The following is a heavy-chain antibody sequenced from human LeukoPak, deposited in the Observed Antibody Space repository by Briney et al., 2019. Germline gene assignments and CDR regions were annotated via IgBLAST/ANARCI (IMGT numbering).Heavy chain of an antibody. CDR1: GGSISGYF. CDR2: IHYSGST. D-gene: IGHD5-24*01. CDR3: ARAGPRRDGYTLDY. V-gene: IGHV4-59*13. Sequence: TSETLSLTCTVSGGSISGYFWTWIRQSPGKGLEWIGYIHYSGSTNYNPPLKSRVTLTVDTSNNLLSLKLSSVTAADTAVYYCARAGPRRDGYTLDYWGQGTLVTVSS. J-gene: IGHJ4*02.